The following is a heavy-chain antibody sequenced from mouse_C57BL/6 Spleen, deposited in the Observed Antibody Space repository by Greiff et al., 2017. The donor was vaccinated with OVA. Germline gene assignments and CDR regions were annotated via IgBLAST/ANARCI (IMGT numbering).Heavy chain of an antibody. CDR3: ARGGYDLYYFDY. CDR2: INPSTGGT. J-gene: IGHJ2*01. D-gene: IGHD2-3*01. V-gene: IGHV1-42*01. CDR1: GYSFTGYY. Sequence: EVQLQQSGPELVKPGASVKISCKASGYSFTGYYMNWVKQSPEKSLEWIGEINPSTGGTTYNQKFKAKATLTVDKSSSTAYMQLKSLTSEDSAVYYCARGGYDLYYFDYWGQGTTLTVSS.